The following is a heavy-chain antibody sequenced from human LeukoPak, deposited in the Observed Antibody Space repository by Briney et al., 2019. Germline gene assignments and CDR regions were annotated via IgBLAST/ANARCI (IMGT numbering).Heavy chain of an antibody. D-gene: IGHD3-22*01. J-gene: IGHJ4*02. Sequence: SETLSLTCTVSGGTISSSSYYWGWIRQPPGKGLEWIGSIYYSGSTYYNPSLKSRVTISVDTSKNQFSLKLSSVTAADTALYYSARTSSGYRARLMNYWGQGTLVTVSS. CDR1: GGTISSSSYY. CDR2: IYYSGST. CDR3: ARTSSGYRARLMNY. V-gene: IGHV4-39*01.